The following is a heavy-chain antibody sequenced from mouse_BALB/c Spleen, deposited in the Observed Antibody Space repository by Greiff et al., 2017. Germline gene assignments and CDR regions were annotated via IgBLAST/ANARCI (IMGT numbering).Heavy chain of an antibody. D-gene: IGHD2-1*01. V-gene: IGHV1-69*02. CDR3: ANYGNYDAMDH. CDR2: IDPSDSYT. CDR1: GYTFTSYW. Sequence: VKQSCKASGYTFTSYWMHWVKQRPGQGLEWIGEIDPSDSYTNYNQKFKGKATLTVDKSSSTAYMRLSSLTSEDSAVYYCANYGNYDAMDHWGQGTSVTVSS. J-gene: IGHJ4*01.